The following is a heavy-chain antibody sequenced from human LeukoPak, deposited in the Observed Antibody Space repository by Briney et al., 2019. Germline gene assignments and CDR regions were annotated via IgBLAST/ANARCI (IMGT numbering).Heavy chain of an antibody. V-gene: IGHV3-7*01. CDR2: IKQDGSEK. CDR3: ARGPVGDGYNYALDY. CDR1: GFTFSSYW. D-gene: IGHD5-24*01. J-gene: IGHJ4*02. Sequence: GGSLRLSCAASGFTFSSYWMSWVRQAPGKGLEWVANIKQDGSEKYYVDSVKGRFTISRDNAKNSLYLQMNSLRAEDTAVYYCARGPVGDGYNYALDYWGQGTLVTVSS.